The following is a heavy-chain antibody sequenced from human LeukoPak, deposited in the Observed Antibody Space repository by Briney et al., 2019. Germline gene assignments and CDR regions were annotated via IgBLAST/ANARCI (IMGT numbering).Heavy chain of an antibody. V-gene: IGHV3-23*01. CDR3: AKWRVRAAAGFDY. J-gene: IGHJ4*02. Sequence: ETLSLTCAVYGGSLSGYYWSWVRQAPGKGLEWVSAISGSGGSTYYADSVKGRFTISRDNSKNTLYLQMNSLRAEDTAVYYCAKWRVRAAAGFDYWGQGTLVTVSS. CDR1: GGSLSGYY. CDR2: ISGSGGST. D-gene: IGHD6-13*01.